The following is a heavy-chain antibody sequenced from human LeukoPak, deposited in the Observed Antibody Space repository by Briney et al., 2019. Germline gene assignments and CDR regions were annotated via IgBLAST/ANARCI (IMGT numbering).Heavy chain of an antibody. CDR2: IYISGST. CDR3: ARALNPLPGTHYFDY. V-gene: IGHV4-4*07. D-gene: IGHD2-15*01. J-gene: IGHJ4*02. CDR1: GASINSHY. Sequence: PSGTLSLTCTVSGASINSHYRSWIRQPAGKGLEWIGRIYISGSTNYISSLQSRVTMSVDTSKNQFSLKLTSVTAADTAVYYCARALNPLPGTHYFDYWGQGTLVTLSS.